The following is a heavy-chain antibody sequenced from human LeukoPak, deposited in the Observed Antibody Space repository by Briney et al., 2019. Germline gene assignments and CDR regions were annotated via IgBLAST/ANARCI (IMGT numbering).Heavy chain of an antibody. J-gene: IGHJ6*02. Sequence: PPETLSLTCAVYGGSFSGYYWSWIRQPPGKGLEWIGEINHSGSTNYNPSLKSRVTISVDTSKNQFSLKLSSVTAADTAVYYCARDLLGAYYYGMDVWGQGTTVTVSS. D-gene: IGHD3-16*01. CDR1: GGSFSGYY. V-gene: IGHV4-34*01. CDR3: ARDLLGAYYYGMDV. CDR2: INHSGST.